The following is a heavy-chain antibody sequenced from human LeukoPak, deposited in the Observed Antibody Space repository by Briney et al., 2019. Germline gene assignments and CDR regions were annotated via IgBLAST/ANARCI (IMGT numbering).Heavy chain of an antibody. CDR3: ARHGADFDWSTSYYFDY. Sequence: PSQTLSLTCTVSGGSISSGGYYWSWIRQHPGKGLGWIGYIYYSGGTYYNPSLKSRVTISVDTSKNQFSLKLSSVTAADTAVYYCARHGADFDWSTSYYFDYWGQGTLVTVSS. V-gene: IGHV4-31*03. J-gene: IGHJ4*02. CDR1: GGSISSGGYY. CDR2: IYYSGGT. D-gene: IGHD3-9*01.